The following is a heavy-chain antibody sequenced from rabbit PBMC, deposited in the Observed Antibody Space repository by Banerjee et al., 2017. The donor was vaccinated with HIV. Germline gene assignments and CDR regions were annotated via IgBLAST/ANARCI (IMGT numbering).Heavy chain of an antibody. CDR1: GFDFSSYW. CDR3: ARDLAGVIGWNFGL. J-gene: IGHJ3*01. D-gene: IGHD4-1*01. V-gene: IGHV1S45*01. CDR2: IDAGGSGSA. Sequence: QEQLEESGGDLVKPEGSLTLTCTASGFDFSSYWMCWVRQAPGKGLEWIACIDAGGSGSAYYASWAKGRFTISKTSSTTVTLQMTSLTAADTATYFCARDLAGVIGWNFGLWGQGTLVTVS.